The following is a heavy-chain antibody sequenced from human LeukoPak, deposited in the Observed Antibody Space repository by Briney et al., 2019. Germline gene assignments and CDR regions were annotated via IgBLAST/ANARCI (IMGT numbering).Heavy chain of an antibody. CDR1: AYTFTDYY. J-gene: IGHJ4*02. V-gene: IGHV1-2*02. CDR3: ARGHGGSYFDD. CDR2: INPNSGGT. D-gene: IGHD1-26*01. Sequence: ASVKVSCKASAYTFTDYYTYWVRQAPGQGLEWMGWINPNSGGTNYAQKFQGRVTMTRDTSISTAYMELSSLRSDDTAVYYCARGHGGSYFDDWGQGTLVTVSS.